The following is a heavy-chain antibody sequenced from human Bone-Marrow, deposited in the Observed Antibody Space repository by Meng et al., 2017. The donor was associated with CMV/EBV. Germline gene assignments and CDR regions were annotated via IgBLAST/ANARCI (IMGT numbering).Heavy chain of an antibody. CDR1: GFTFSSYW. CDR2: INSDGSST. J-gene: IGHJ6*02. Sequence: GESLKISCAASGFTFSSYWMHWVRQAPGKGLVWVSRINSDGSSTSYADSVKGRFTISRDNAKNSVYLQMNSLRAEDTAVYYCARDLTNGMDVWGQGTTVTVSS. CDR3: ARDLTNGMDV. D-gene: IGHD3-9*01. V-gene: IGHV3-74*01.